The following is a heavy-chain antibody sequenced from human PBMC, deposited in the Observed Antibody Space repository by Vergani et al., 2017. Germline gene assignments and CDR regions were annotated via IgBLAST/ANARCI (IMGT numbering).Heavy chain of an antibody. D-gene: IGHD2-2*01. J-gene: IGHJ5*02. CDR3: ARDFSTHNWFDP. CDR1: GFTFSSYG. CDR2: IWYDGSNK. Sequence: QVQLVESGGGVVQPGRSLRLSCAASGFTFSSYGMHWVRPAPGKGLEWVAVIWYDGSNKYYADSVKGRFTISRDNSKNTLYLQMNSLRAEDTAMYYCARDFSTHNWFDPWGQGTLVTVSS. V-gene: IGHV3-33*01.